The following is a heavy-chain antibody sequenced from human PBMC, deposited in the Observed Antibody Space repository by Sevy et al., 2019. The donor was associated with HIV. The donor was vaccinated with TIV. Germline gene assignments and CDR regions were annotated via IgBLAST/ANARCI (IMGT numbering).Heavy chain of an antibody. Sequence: GGCLRLSCAISGFTVNDKYIIWVRQPPGKGLEWVSTLSFGCGEINYADSVKGRFTISRVNSKSSVYLQMNNLRPEDTAVHYCAREGCTKPHDYWGQGTLVSVSS. CDR3: AREGCTKPHDY. J-gene: IGHJ4*02. CDR2: LSFGCGEI. D-gene: IGHD2-8*01. CDR1: GFTVNDKY. V-gene: IGHV3-11*05.